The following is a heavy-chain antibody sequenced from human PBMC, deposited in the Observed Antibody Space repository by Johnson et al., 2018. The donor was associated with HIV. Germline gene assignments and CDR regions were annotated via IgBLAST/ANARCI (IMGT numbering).Heavy chain of an antibody. CDR3: ATGVVVTAMNDAFDI. J-gene: IGHJ3*02. D-gene: IGHD2-21*02. V-gene: IGHV3-30*02. Sequence: QVQLVESGGGVVQPGGSLRLSCAASGFTFSSYGMHWVRQAPGKGLEWVAFIRYDGSNKYYADYVQGRLPISRDNSKNTLYLQMNSLRAEETAVYYCATGVVVTAMNDAFDIWGQGTMVTVSS. CDR2: IRYDGSNK. CDR1: GFTFSSYG.